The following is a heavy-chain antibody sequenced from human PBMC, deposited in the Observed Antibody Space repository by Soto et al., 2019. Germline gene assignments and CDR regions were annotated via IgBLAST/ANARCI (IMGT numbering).Heavy chain of an antibody. CDR2: INHSGST. V-gene: IGHV4-34*01. Sequence: SETLSLTCAVYGGSFSGYYWSWIRQPPGKGLEWIGEINHSGSTNYNPSLKSRVTISVDTSKNQFSLKLSSVTAADTAVYYCARGAVVVVAATVLLGRRNWFDPWGQGTLVTVSS. J-gene: IGHJ5*02. D-gene: IGHD2-15*01. CDR3: ARGAVVVVAATVLLGRRNWFDP. CDR1: GGSFSGYY.